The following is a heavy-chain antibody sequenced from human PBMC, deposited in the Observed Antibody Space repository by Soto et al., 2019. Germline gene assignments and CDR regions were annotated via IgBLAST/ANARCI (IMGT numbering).Heavy chain of an antibody. Sequence: PGGSLRLSCAASGFTFSSYSMNWVRQAPGKGLEWVSSISSSSSYIYYADSVKGRFTISRDNAKNSLYLQMNSLRAEDTAVYYCARAFDSSSPFDSWGQGTLVTVSS. J-gene: IGHJ4*02. CDR2: ISSSSSYI. V-gene: IGHV3-21*01. CDR1: GFTFSSYS. D-gene: IGHD6-13*01. CDR3: ARAFDSSSPFDS.